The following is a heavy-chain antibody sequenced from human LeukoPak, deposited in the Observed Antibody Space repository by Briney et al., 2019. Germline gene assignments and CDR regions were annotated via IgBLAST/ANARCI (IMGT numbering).Heavy chain of an antibody. CDR3: TTGRPDAFDI. V-gene: IGHV3-73*01. Sequence: PGGSLTLSCTASGFTFSGSAMHWVRQASGKGLEWVGRIRSKANSYATAYAASVKGRFTISRDDSKNTAYLQMNSLKTEDTAVYYCTTGRPDAFDIWGQGTMVTVSS. CDR2: IRSKANSYAT. CDR1: GFTFSGSA. J-gene: IGHJ3*02. D-gene: IGHD3-10*01.